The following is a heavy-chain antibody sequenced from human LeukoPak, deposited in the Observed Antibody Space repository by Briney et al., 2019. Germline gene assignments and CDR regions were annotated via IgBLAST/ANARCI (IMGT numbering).Heavy chain of an antibody. CDR2: IRYDGTNK. D-gene: IGHD6-19*01. J-gene: IGHJ5*02. CDR1: GFTFSSYG. CDR3: AKDHRVAVAGLSWFDP. Sequence: GRSLRLSCAASGFTFSSYGMHWVRQAPGKGLEWVAFIRYDGTNKYYADSVKGRFTISRDNSKNTLYLQMSSLRAEDTAVYHCAKDHRVAVAGLSWFDPWGQGTLVTVSS. V-gene: IGHV3-30*02.